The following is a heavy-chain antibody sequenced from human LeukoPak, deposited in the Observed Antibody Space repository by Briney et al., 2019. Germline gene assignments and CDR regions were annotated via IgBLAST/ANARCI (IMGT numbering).Heavy chain of an antibody. CDR1: GYTFTSYG. Sequence: SVKVSCKASGYTFTSYGISWVRQAPGQGLEWMGIINPSGGSTSYAQKFQGRVTITADKSTSTAYMELSSLRSEDTAVYYCARDPSDYYDSSGYSAPYYWGQGTLVTVSS. CDR2: INPSGGST. V-gene: IGHV1-46*01. CDR3: ARDPSDYYDSSGYSAPYY. D-gene: IGHD3-22*01. J-gene: IGHJ4*02.